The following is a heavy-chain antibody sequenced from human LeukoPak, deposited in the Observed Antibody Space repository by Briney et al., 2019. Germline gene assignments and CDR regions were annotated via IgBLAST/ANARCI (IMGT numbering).Heavy chain of an antibody. Sequence: GGSLRLSCGASGFTLSSYSMNWVRQAPGKGLEWVSSISSGSTYIYYADSVKGRFTISRDNAKNSLYLQLNGLRAEDTAVYYCAKGRFEYYYGMDVWGQGTTVTVSS. CDR3: AKGRFEYYYGMDV. D-gene: IGHD3-10*01. CDR2: ISSGSTYI. V-gene: IGHV3-21*01. J-gene: IGHJ6*02. CDR1: GFTLSSYS.